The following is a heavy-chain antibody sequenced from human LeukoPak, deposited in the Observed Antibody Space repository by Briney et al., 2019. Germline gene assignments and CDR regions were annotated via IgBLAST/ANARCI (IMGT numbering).Heavy chain of an antibody. D-gene: IGHD6-13*01. CDR2: IWSDGKIE. CDR3: AKDPGTATRGFHMDV. J-gene: IGHJ6*03. V-gene: IGHV3-30*02. Sequence: GGSLRLSCAASGFTFSNYDMHWVRQSPGKGLEWLSLIWSDGKIEQYAASVEGRITISRDNSKNTVYLQMNSLRGEETAVYYCAKDPGTATRGFHMDVWGKGTRVTVSS. CDR1: GFTFSNYD.